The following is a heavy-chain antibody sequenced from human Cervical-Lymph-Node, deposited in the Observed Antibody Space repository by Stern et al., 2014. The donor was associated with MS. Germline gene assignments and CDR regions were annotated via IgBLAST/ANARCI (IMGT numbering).Heavy chain of an antibody. J-gene: IGHJ5*01. Sequence: QMQLQESGPGLVKPSATVSLTCTVSGGSMSSKYWNWIRQPPGKGLEWLGEVYSEGRTTYNPSLKSGVIISREKSTKQFSLSLTSVTAADTAVYYCARVTGRGTRQNWFDSWGQGTLVTVSS. V-gene: IGHV4-59*01. D-gene: IGHD1-26*01. CDR2: VYSEGRT. CDR3: ARVTGRGTRQNWFDS. CDR1: GGSMSSKY.